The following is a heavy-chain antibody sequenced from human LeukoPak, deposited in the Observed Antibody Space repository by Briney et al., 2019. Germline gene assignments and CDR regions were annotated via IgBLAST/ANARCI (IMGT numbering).Heavy chain of an antibody. CDR2: INAGNGDT. V-gene: IGHV1-3*03. D-gene: IGHD3-22*01. CDR1: GFTFNTYN. CDR3: ARMHYYDSSGDNWFDP. J-gene: IGHJ5*02. Sequence: ASVKVSCKASGFTFNTYNIHWVRQAPGQRLEWMGWINAGNGDTQYSQELQGRVTITRDTSASTAYMELSSLRSEDTAVYYCARMHYYDSSGDNWFDPWGQGTLVTVSS.